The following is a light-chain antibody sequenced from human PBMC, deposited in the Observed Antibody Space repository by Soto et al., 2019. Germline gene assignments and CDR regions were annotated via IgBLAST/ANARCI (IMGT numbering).Light chain of an antibody. CDR2: SNN. J-gene: IGLJ2*01. CDR3: AAWDDSLTVV. CDR1: SSNIGSNT. V-gene: IGLV1-44*01. Sequence: QSVLTQPTSASGTPGQRVTISCSGSSSNIGSNTVNWYQQLPGTAPKLLIYSNNQRPSGVPDRFSGSKFGTSVSLAISGLQSEDEADYYCAAWDDSLTVVFGRGTKLTVL.